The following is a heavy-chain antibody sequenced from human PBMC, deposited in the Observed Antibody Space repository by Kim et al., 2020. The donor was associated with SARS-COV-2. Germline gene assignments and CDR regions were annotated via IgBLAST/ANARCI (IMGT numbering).Heavy chain of an antibody. D-gene: IGHD2-2*01. J-gene: IGHJ3*02. CDR1: GFTFSDYY. V-gene: IGHV3-11*05. Sequence: GGSLRLSCAASGFTFSDYYMSWIRQAPGKGLEWVSYISSSSSYTNYADSVKGRFTISRDNAKNSLYLQMNSLRAEDTAVYYCARGGGPRYCSSTSCYGAFDIWGQGTMVTVSS. CDR2: ISSSSSYT. CDR3: ARGGGPRYCSSTSCYGAFDI.